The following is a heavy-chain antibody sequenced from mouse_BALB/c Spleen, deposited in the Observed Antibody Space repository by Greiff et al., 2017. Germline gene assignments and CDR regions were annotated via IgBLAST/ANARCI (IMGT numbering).Heavy chain of an antibody. CDR2: ISSGSSTI. CDR3: ERNGGLDY. D-gene: IGHD3-3*01. CDR1: GFTFSSFG. Sequence: DVMLVESGGGLVQPGGSRKLSCAASGFTFSSFGMHWVRQAPEKGLEWVAYISSGSSTIYYADTVKGRFTISRDNPKNTLFLQMTSLRSEDTAMYYCERNGGLDYWGQGTTLTVSS. V-gene: IGHV5-17*02. J-gene: IGHJ2*01.